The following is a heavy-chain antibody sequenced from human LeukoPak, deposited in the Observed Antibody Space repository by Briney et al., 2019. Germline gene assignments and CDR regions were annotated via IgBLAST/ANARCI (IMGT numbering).Heavy chain of an antibody. D-gene: IGHD2-2*01. CDR3: ARRLGSRGP. J-gene: IGHJ5*02. Sequence: SETLSLTCAVYGGSFSGYYWSWIRQPPGKGLEWIGEINHSGSTNYNPSLKSRVTISVDTSKNQISLKLSSVTAADTAVYYCARRLGSRGPWGQGTLVTVSS. CDR1: GGSFSGYY. CDR2: INHSGST. V-gene: IGHV4-34*01.